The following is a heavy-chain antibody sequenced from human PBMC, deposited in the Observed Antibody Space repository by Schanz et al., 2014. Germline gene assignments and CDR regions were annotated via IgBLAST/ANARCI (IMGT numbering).Heavy chain of an antibody. V-gene: IGHV4-30-2*06. CDR2: IYHSGNT. J-gene: IGHJ6*02. CDR1: GDSITTGNYA. D-gene: IGHD1-1*01. Sequence: SLSLTCTVSGDSITTGNYAWSWIRQSPVKGLEWIGYIYHSGNTSYNPSLRSRVHMLSDTSESDIAIILPSVHSSDAAVSVVANSVWGHFYYYGMDVWAQGTMVTVSS. CDR3: ANSVWGHFYYYGMDV.